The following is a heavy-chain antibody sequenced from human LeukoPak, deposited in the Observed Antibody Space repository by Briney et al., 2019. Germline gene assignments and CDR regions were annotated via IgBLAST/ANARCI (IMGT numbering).Heavy chain of an antibody. D-gene: IGHD2-8*01. J-gene: IGHJ4*02. V-gene: IGHV3-69-1*01. CDR2: ISSDSNHI. CDR1: GFTFSDYY. CDR3: ATEGVVSGTSGKSLFDY. Sequence: KPGGSLRLSCAASGFTFSDYYMNWVRQAPGKGLEWVSSISSDSNHIYYADSVKGRFTISRDSGKNSLFLQMNSLRAEDTAVYYCATEGVVSGTSGKSLFDYWGQGTLVTVSS.